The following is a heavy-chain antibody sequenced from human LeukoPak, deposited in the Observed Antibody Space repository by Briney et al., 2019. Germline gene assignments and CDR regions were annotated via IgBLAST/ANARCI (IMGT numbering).Heavy chain of an antibody. CDR2: IYYSGST. J-gene: IGHJ4*02. CDR1: GGSVSSGSYY. Sequence: TSETLSLTCTVSGGSVSSGSYYWSWIRQPPGKGLEWIGYIYYSGSTNYNPPLKSRVTISVDTSKNQFSLKLSSVTAADTAVYYCARDYYDSSGYYYPGYWGQGTLVTVSS. D-gene: IGHD3-22*01. V-gene: IGHV4-61*01. CDR3: ARDYYDSSGYYYPGY.